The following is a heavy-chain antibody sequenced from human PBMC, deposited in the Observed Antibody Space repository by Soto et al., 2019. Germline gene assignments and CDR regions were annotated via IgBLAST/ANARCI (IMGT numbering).Heavy chain of an antibody. D-gene: IGHD6-13*01. V-gene: IGHV3-33*01. CDR1: GFTFSSYG. J-gene: IGHJ1*01. Sequence: GGSLRLSCAASGFTFSSYGMHWVRQAPGKGLEWVAVKGRFTISRDNSKDTLYLQMNSLRAEDTAVYYCARGLRAGDFQHWGQGTLVTVSS. CDR3: ARGLRAGDFQH.